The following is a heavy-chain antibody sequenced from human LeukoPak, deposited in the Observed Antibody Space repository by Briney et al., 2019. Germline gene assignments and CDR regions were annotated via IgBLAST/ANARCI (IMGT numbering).Heavy chain of an antibody. CDR2: IYPGDSDT. CDR1: GYSFISHW. Sequence: GESLKISCKGSGYSFISHWIGWVRQVPGKGLEWMGIIYPGDSDTRYSPAFEGQVTMSVDKSISTAYLQWSSLKASDTAIYYCARANIRPRVPWYYHYVDVWGKGPTVTVSS. J-gene: IGHJ6*03. D-gene: IGHD2/OR15-2a*01. CDR3: ARANIRPRVPWYYHYVDV. V-gene: IGHV5-51*01.